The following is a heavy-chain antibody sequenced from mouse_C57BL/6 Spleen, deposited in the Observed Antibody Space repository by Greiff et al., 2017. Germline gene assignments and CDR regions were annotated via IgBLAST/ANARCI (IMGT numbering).Heavy chain of an antibody. Sequence: EVQLKESGPVLVKPGASVKMSCKASGYTFTDYYMNWVKQSHGKSLEWIGVINPYNGGTSYNQKFKGKATLTVDKSSSTAYMELNSLTSEDSAVYYCAREGDGGYFDYWGQGTTLTVSS. V-gene: IGHV1-19*01. CDR1: GYTFTDYY. CDR3: AREGDGGYFDY. J-gene: IGHJ2*01. D-gene: IGHD3-3*01. CDR2: INPYNGGT.